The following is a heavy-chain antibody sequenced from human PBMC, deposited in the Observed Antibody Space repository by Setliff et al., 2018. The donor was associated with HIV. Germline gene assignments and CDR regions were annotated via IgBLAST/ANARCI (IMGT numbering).Heavy chain of an antibody. V-gene: IGHV3-11*04. CDR2: ITNTGSST. Sequence: LRLSCAASGFTFSDYYLNWFRLAPGKGLEWISHITNTGSSTNYADSVKGRFTISRDNAKNSLYLQMNSLRAEDTAVYYCARDLYSSSWYSGPDYWGQGTLVTVSS. CDR3: ARDLYSSSWYSGPDY. CDR1: GFTFSDYY. J-gene: IGHJ4*02. D-gene: IGHD6-13*01.